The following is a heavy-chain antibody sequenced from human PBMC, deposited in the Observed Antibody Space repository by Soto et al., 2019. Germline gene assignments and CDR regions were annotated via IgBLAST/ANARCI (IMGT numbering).Heavy chain of an antibody. D-gene: IGHD5-12*01. CDR2: IWYDGSNK. CDR3: ARDGGYDGWAFDI. CDR1: GFTFSSYG. V-gene: IGHV3-33*01. J-gene: IGHJ3*02. Sequence: PGGSLRLSCAASGFTFSSYGMHWVRQAPGKGLEWVAVIWYDGSNKYYADSVKGRFTISRDNSKNTLYLQMNSLRAEDTAVYYCARDGGYDGWAFDIWGQGTMVTVSS.